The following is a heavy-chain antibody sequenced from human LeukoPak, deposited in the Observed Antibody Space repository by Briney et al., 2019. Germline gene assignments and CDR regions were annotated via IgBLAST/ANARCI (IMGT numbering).Heavy chain of an antibody. Sequence: PGGSLRLSCAASGFSFISYGMHWVRQAPGKGREWVGVISDDGRNKKYADSVKGRFTISRDNSKDTLYLQMNSLRDEDTAVYYCAKRPSDYGDYVTYFDYWGQGTLVTVSS. CDR2: ISDDGRNK. CDR1: GFSFISYG. J-gene: IGHJ4*02. D-gene: IGHD4-17*01. CDR3: AKRPSDYGDYVTYFDY. V-gene: IGHV3-30*18.